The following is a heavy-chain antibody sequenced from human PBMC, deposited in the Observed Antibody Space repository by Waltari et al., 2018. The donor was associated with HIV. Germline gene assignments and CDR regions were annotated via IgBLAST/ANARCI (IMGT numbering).Heavy chain of an antibody. CDR1: GYSFTGYY. J-gene: IGHJ4*02. D-gene: IGHD3-22*01. V-gene: IGHV1-46*01. Sequence: QVHLVQSGAEVKKPGASMKISCKASGYSFTGYYIHWVRQARGQGLEWKGIINPNSGNTTYARKFQGRVTMTRDAATTTVYMEVSSLRYEDTALYYCARGGPHYYESSGYPDSWGQGSLVTVSS. CDR3: ARGGPHYYESSGYPDS. CDR2: INPNSGNT.